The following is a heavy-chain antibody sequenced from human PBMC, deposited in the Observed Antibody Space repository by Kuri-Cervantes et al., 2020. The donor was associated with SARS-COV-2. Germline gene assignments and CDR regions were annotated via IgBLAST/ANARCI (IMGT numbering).Heavy chain of an antibody. J-gene: IGHJ4*02. Sequence: GESLKICCAASGFTFSSYAMHWVRQAPGKGLEWVAVISYDGSNKYYADSVKGRFTISRDNSKNTLYLQMNSLRAEDTAVYYCAKDLGQQQFYYWGQGTLVTVSS. V-gene: IGHV3-30-3*01. CDR1: GFTFSSYA. CDR3: AKDLGQQQFYY. D-gene: IGHD6-13*01. CDR2: ISYDGSNK.